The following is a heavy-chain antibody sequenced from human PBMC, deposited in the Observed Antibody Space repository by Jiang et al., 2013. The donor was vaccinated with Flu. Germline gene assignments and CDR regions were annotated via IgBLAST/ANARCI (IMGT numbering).Heavy chain of an antibody. D-gene: IGHD1-1*01. Sequence: VQLLESGGGLVQPGRSLRLSCAASGFNLDDYALHWVRQTPERGLEWVAGITWNGARTGYADSVQGRFTISRDNARKSLYLQMNNLRPEDTAFYFCTRDGPFTTGTTRFYYFDNWGQGSLVSVSS. CDR3: TRDGPFTTGTTRFYYFDN. CDR2: ITWNGART. V-gene: IGHV3-9*01. CDR1: GFNLDDYA. J-gene: IGHJ4*02.